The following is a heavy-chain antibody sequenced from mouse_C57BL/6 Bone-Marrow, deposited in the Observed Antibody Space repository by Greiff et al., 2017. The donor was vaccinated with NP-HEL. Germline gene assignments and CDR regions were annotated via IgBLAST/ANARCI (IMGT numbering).Heavy chain of an antibody. J-gene: IGHJ2*01. CDR2: IDPENGDT. CDR1: GFNIKDDY. V-gene: IGHV14-4*01. CDR3: TYHYYGSSYYFDY. D-gene: IGHD1-1*01. Sequence: VQLQQSGAELVRPGASVKLSCTASGFNIKDDYMHWVKQRPEQGLEWIGWIDPENGDTEYASKFQGKATITADTSSNTAYLQLSSLTSEDTAVYYCTYHYYGSSYYFDYWGQGTTLTVSS.